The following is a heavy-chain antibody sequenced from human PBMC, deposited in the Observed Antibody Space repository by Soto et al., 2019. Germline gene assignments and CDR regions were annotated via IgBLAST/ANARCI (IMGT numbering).Heavy chain of an antibody. Sequence: QVQLQESGPELGKASETLSLTCSVSGASISRDHWNWIRQPPGKGLEWIGDYSGSTNYNPSLKSRLTISVDTSKNQFSLTLKSVTAADTAVYFCATYFTGAGGRGYWGQGTLVTVSS. CDR2: DYSGST. CDR3: ATYFTGAGGRGY. D-gene: IGHD2-8*02. V-gene: IGHV4-59*08. J-gene: IGHJ4*02. CDR1: GASISRDH.